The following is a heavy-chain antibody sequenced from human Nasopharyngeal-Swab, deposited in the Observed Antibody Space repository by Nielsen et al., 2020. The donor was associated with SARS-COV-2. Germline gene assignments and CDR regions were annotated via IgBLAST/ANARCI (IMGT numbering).Heavy chain of an antibody. CDR3: AGLLRQQPHHQFDP. CDR2: IYYSGST. Sequence: RQAPGKGLEWIGYIYYSGSTNYNPSLKSRVTMSVDTSKNQFSLKLSSVTAADTAVYYCAGLLRQQPHHQFDPWGQGTLVTVSS. V-gene: IGHV4-59*01. D-gene: IGHD6-13*01. J-gene: IGHJ5*02.